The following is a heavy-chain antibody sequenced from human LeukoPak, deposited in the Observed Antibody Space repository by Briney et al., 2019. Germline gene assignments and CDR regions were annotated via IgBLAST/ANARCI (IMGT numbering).Heavy chain of an antibody. CDR3: ARDKLTITPTSNNWFDP. CDR1: GYIFSNFFSSYG. V-gene: IGHV1-18*01. CDR2: ISPYNGKT. Sequence: RASVKVSCKASGYIFSNFFSSYGITWVRQAPGQGLEWMGWISPYNGKTKFAQKFQGRVTMTRDTSISTAYMELSRLRSDDTAVYYCARDKLTITPTSNNWFDPWGQGTLVTVSS. J-gene: IGHJ5*02. D-gene: IGHD3-3*01.